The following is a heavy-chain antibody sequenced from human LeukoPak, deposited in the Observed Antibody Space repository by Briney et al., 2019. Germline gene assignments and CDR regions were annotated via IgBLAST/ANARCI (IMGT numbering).Heavy chain of an antibody. CDR2: INASGGNK. CDR1: GFAFSFFA. Sequence: GGSLRLPCAASGFAFSFFAMSWVRQARGKGLEWVATINASGGNKHYADAVKGRFTISRDNSKNTVYLHMNTLRAEDTAVYYCAKPISGGLAVTGYWFDPWGQGTLVTVSS. V-gene: IGHV3-23*01. CDR3: AKPISGGLAVTGYWFDP. J-gene: IGHJ5*02. D-gene: IGHD6-19*01.